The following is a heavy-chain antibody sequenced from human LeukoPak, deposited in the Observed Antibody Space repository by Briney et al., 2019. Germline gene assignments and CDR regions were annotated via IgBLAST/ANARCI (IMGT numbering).Heavy chain of an antibody. CDR3: ASRTSSGWDSDDAFDI. J-gene: IGHJ3*02. Sequence: SETLSLTCTVSGGSISTYYWNWIRQPPGKGLEWIGYIYTSGSTNYNPSLKSRVTISVDTSKNQFSLKLNSVTAADTAVYYCASRTSSGWDSDDAFDIWGQGTMVTVSS. CDR2: IYTSGST. CDR1: GGSISTYY. V-gene: IGHV4-4*09. D-gene: IGHD6-19*01.